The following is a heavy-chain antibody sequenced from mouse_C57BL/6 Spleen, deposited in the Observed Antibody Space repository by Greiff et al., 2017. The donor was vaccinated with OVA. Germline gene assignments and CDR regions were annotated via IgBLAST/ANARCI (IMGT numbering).Heavy chain of an antibody. D-gene: IGHD2-4*01. CDR1: GFSLSTSGMG. V-gene: IGHV8-12*01. J-gene: IGHJ4*01. CDR2: IYWDDDT. CDR3: ARSYDYDGEDYAMDY. Sequence: QVTLKVSGPGILQSSQTLSLTCSFSGFSLSTSGMGVSWIRQPSGKGLEWLAHIYWDDDTRSNPSLKSRLTISKDTSRNQVFLKITSVDTADTATYYCARSYDYDGEDYAMDYWGQGTSVTVAS.